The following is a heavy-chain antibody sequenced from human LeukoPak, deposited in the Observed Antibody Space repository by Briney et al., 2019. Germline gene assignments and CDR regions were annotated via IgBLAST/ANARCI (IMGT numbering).Heavy chain of an antibody. CDR2: TGLSSSYI. CDR1: GFSLSIYD. Sequence: PGGSLRLSCAASGFSLSIYDMVWVRQAPGKGLEWIASTGLSSSYIGYADSVKGRFTISRDNGENSVYLQMNSLRAEDTAVYFCARERSYCTGATCSLDLWGQGTLVNVSS. D-gene: IGHD2-8*02. CDR3: ARERSYCTGATCSLDL. J-gene: IGHJ5*02. V-gene: IGHV3-21*01.